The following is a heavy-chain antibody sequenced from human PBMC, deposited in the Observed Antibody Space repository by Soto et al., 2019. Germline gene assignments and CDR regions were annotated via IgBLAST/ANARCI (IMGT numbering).Heavy chain of an antibody. CDR3: AAGGDDYVGPYYYYGMDV. J-gene: IGHJ6*02. V-gene: IGHV3-33*01. CDR1: GFTFSSYG. Sequence: GGSLRLSCAASGFTFSSYGMHWVRQAPGKGLEWVAVIWYDGSNKYYADSVKGRFTISRDNSKNTLYLQMNSLRAEDTAVYYCAAGGDDYVGPYYYYGMDVWGQGTTVTVSS. D-gene: IGHD5-12*01. CDR2: IWYDGSNK.